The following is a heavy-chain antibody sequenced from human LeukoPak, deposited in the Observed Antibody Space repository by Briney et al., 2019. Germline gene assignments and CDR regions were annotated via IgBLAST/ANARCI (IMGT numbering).Heavy chain of an antibody. CDR1: GFTFSRNA. J-gene: IGHJ3*02. Sequence: GGSLRLSCAASGFTFSRNAMSWVRQAPGKGLEWVPAISGSGGSTDYADSVKGRFTISRDNSKNTPYLQMSSLKAEDTAVYYCAKRLRDIVGARNAFDIWGQGTMVSVSS. D-gene: IGHD1-26*01. CDR2: ISGSGGST. V-gene: IGHV3-23*01. CDR3: AKRLRDIVGARNAFDI.